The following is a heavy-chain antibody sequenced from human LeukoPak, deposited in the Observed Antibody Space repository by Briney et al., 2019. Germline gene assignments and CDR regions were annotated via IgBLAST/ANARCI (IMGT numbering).Heavy chain of an antibody. J-gene: IGHJ4*02. CDR3: ARSKRGYSYGYFDY. CDR1: GGSISSGGYS. V-gene: IGHV4-30-2*05. Sequence: SETLSLTCAVSGGSISSGGYSWSWIRQPPGKGLEWIGYIYHSGSTYYNPSLKSRVTISVDTSKNQFSLKLSSVTAADTAVYYCARSKRGYSYGYFDYWGQGTLVTVSS. D-gene: IGHD5-18*01. CDR2: IYHSGST.